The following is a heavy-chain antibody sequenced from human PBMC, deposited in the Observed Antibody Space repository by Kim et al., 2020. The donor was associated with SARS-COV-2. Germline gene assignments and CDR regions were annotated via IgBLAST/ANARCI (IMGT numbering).Heavy chain of an antibody. Sequence: SETLSLTCAVYGGSFSGYYWSWIRQPPGKGLEWIGEINHSGSTNYNPSLKSRVTISVDTSKNQFSLKLSSVTAADTAVYYCARKSARYYYGSGSYPDAFDIWGQGTMVTVSS. D-gene: IGHD3-10*01. J-gene: IGHJ3*02. CDR2: INHSGST. V-gene: IGHV4-34*01. CDR3: ARKSARYYYGSGSYPDAFDI. CDR1: GGSFSGYY.